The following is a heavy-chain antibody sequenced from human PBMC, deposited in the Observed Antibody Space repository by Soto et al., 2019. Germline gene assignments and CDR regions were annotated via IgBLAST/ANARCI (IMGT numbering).Heavy chain of an antibody. J-gene: IGHJ5*02. Sequence: PSETLSLTCAVSGGSIIRSDWWSWVRQPPGKGLEWIGEIYHSGSTNYNPSLKSRVTMSVDKSKDQFSLKLTSVTAADTAVYYCARDFAPLAAGTSNWFDPWGQGTLVTVSS. CDR2: IYHSGST. CDR3: ARDFAPLAAGTSNWFDP. V-gene: IGHV4-4*02. D-gene: IGHD6-13*01. CDR1: GGSIIRSDW.